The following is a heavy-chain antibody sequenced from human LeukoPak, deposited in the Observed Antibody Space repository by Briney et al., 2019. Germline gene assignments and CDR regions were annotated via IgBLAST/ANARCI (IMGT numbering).Heavy chain of an antibody. V-gene: IGHV4-39*01. CDR1: GGSISSSSYY. D-gene: IGHD3-22*01. CDR2: IYYSGST. J-gene: IGHJ5*02. Sequence: KPSETPSLTCTVSGGSISSSSYYWGWIRQPPGKGLEWIGSIYYSGSTYYNPSLKSRVTISVDTSKNQFSLKLSSVTAADTAVYYCASHIRITMIVVAWGQGTLVTVSS. CDR3: ASHIRITMIVVA.